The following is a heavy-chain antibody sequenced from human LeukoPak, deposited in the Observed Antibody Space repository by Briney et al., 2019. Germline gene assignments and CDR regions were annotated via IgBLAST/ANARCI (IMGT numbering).Heavy chain of an antibody. CDR2: ISAYNGNT. J-gene: IGHJ4*02. D-gene: IGHD3-10*01. Sequence: ASVKVSRKASGYTFTSYGISWVRQAPGQGLEWMGWISAYNGNTNYAQKLQGRVTMTTDTSTSTAYMELRSLRSDDTAVYYCARGTMVRGVIIQNFDYWGQGTLVTVSS. V-gene: IGHV1-18*01. CDR1: GYTFTSYG. CDR3: ARGTMVRGVIIQNFDY.